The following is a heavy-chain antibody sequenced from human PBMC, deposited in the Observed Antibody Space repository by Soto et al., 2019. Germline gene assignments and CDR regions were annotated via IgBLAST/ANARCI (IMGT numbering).Heavy chain of an antibody. V-gene: IGHV4-59*08. Sequence: QVQLQESGPGLVKPSETLSLTCTVSGGSISSYYWSWIRQPPGKGLEWIGFIYYSGSTNYNPSLRSRVTISVDTSKNQVSLKVGSVAAADTDVYYSASGTGALEFDYWGQGTMVTVSS. CDR3: ASGTGALEFDY. D-gene: IGHD1-26*01. J-gene: IGHJ4*02. CDR1: GGSISSYY. CDR2: IYYSGST.